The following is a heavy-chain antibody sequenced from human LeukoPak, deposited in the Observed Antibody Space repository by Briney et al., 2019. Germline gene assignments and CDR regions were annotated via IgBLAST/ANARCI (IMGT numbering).Heavy chain of an antibody. J-gene: IGHJ4*02. CDR1: GGSISSSSYY. CDR3: ASFSQVILPLRWYYFDY. Sequence: SETLSLTCTVSGGSISSSSYYWGWIRQPPEKGREWIGSIYYSGSTYYNPSLKSRVTISVDTSKNQFSLKLSSVTAAETAVYYCASFSQVILPLRWYYFDYWGQGTLVTVSS. D-gene: IGHD3-3*02. V-gene: IGHV4-39*07. CDR2: IYYSGST.